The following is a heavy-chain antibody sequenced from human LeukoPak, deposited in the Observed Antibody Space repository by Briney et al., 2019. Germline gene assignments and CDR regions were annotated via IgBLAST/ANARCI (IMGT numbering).Heavy chain of an antibody. J-gene: IGHJ3*02. D-gene: IGHD3-22*01. Sequence: PGGSLRLSCAASGFTFSSYWMSWVRQAPGKGLEWVANIKQDGSEKYYVDSVKGRFTISRDNAKNSLYLQMNSLRAEDTAVYYCARVIPYYDSSGYYYRTRAFDIWGQGTMVTVSS. CDR2: IKQDGSEK. V-gene: IGHV3-7*01. CDR3: ARVIPYYDSSGYYYRTRAFDI. CDR1: GFTFSSYW.